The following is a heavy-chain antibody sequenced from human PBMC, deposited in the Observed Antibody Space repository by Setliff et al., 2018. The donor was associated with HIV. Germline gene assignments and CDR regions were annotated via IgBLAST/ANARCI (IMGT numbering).Heavy chain of an antibody. V-gene: IGHV3-48*01. CDR3: AKDLGNYYYMDV. D-gene: IGHD3-10*01. J-gene: IGHJ6*03. CDR2: ISSSSGTI. CDR1: GFTFSHYH. Sequence: GGSLRLSCAASGFTFSHYHMNWVRQAPGKGLEWVSYISSSSGTIYYAPSMKGRFTISRDNAKNSLYLRLNSLRAEDTAIYYCAKDLGNYYYMDVWGKGTTVTVSS.